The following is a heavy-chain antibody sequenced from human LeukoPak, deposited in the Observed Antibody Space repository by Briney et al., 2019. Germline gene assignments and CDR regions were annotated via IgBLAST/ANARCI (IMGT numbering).Heavy chain of an antibody. CDR1: GFTVSSKF. CDR2: MYRDGST. Sequence: GRSLRLSCAASGFTVSSKFMSWVRQAPAKGLEWVSVMYRDGSTYYAASVKGRFTISRDNSKNTLYLQMNTLRADDTAVYYCVREWTDDYYDSGKWGQGTLVTVSS. V-gene: IGHV3-53*01. D-gene: IGHD3-10*01. CDR3: VREWTDDYYDSGK. J-gene: IGHJ4*02.